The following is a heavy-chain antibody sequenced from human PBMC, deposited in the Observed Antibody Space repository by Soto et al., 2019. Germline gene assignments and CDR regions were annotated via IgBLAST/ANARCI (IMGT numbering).Heavy chain of an antibody. J-gene: IGHJ5*02. CDR3: ARECSFVRPTEWFEP. CDR1: GYSMTSGVY. D-gene: IGHD6-13*01. CDR2: VYHSGAT. V-gene: IGHV4-38-2*02. Sequence: SETLSLTCGVSGYSMTSGVYWAWIRQAPGKGLQWIGSVYHSGATYYNPSLQSRVTISEDTSKNQFFLNLNSVSAADAGTYYCARECSFVRPTEWFEPWGQGIQVTVSS.